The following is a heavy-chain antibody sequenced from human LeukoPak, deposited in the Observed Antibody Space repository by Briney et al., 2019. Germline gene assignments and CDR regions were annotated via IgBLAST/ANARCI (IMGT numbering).Heavy chain of an antibody. D-gene: IGHD6-19*01. V-gene: IGHV4-38-2*01. Sequence: KPSETMSLTCAVSGYSISSGYYWGWIRQPPGKGLEWIGSIYHSGSTYYNPSLKSRVTISVDTSKNQFSLKLSSVTAADTAVYYCASLDSSGWYYYFDYWGQGTLVTVSS. CDR1: GYSISSGYY. J-gene: IGHJ4*02. CDR2: IYHSGST. CDR3: ASLDSSGWYYYFDY.